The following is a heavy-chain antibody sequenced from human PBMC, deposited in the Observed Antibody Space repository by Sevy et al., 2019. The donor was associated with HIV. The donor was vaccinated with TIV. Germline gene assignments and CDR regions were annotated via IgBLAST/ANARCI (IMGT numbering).Heavy chain of an antibody. CDR1: GGSISSYY. CDR2: IYYTGST. CDR3: ARELISGRYYGMDV. J-gene: IGHJ6*02. Sequence: SETLSLTCTVSGGSISSYYLNWIRQSPGKGLEWIGYIYYTGSTNYNPSLKSRVTISVDTSKNQFSLKLTSVTAADTAVYYCARELISGRYYGMDVWGQGTTVTVSS. V-gene: IGHV4-59*01. D-gene: IGHD6-19*01.